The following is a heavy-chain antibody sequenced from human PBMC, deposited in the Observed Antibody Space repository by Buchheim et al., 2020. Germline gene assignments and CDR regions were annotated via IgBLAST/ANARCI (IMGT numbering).Heavy chain of an antibody. V-gene: IGHV4-39*06. CDR3: ARGSYQTGWRGFSYYSMDV. CDR2: IYSGGST. Sequence: HLQGSGPGLVRPSETLSLTCTVSGASINSGGYYWDWVRQPPGKGLEWLGHIYSGGSTYFNPSLKSRVTISFDASNNQIPLMLTSVTAADTGTYYCARGSYQTGWRGFSYYSMDVWGQGT. CDR1: GASINSGGYY. D-gene: IGHD6-19*01. J-gene: IGHJ6*02.